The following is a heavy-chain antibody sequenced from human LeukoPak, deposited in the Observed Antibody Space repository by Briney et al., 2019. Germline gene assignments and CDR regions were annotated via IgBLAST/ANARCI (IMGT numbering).Heavy chain of an antibody. CDR1: GFTFSSYW. D-gene: IGHD2-15*01. CDR2: INSDGSSA. CDR3: ARDYCSAGSCVGLDY. Sequence: GGSLRLSCAASGFTFSSYWMHWVRQAPGKGLLWVSRINSDGSSATYADSVEGRFTISRDNAKSTLYLQMSSLRAEGTAVYYCARDYCSAGSCVGLDYWGQGTQVTVSS. J-gene: IGHJ4*02. V-gene: IGHV3-74*01.